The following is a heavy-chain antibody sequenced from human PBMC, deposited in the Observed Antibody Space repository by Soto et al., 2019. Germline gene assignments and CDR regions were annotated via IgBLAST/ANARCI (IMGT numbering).Heavy chain of an antibody. J-gene: IGHJ1*01. Sequence: EASGRVSGKASGCALCRDGMRWVGQAPGQGLEWMAWNSANSDNTNYAEKFQGRVTLPTDKSTGTAYMELRSLRSDDTAVYSCARDERGTSPGTSCYSSDHW. V-gene: IGHV1-18*04. CDR1: GCALCRDG. CDR2: NSANSDNT. CDR3: ARDERGTSPGTSCYSSDH. D-gene: IGHD2-2*01.